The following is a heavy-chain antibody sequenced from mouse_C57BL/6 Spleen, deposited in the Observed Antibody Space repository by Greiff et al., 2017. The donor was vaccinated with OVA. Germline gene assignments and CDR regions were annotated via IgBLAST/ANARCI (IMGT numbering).Heavy chain of an antibody. CDR3: ARSNPFDY. V-gene: IGHV1-55*01. Sequence: QVHVKQPGAELVKPGASVKMSCKASGYTFTSYWITWVKQRPGQGLEWIGDLYPGSGSTNYNEKFKSKATLTVDTSSSTAYMQLSSLTSDDSAVYYCARSNPFDYWGQGTTLTVSS. CDR1: GYTFTSYW. J-gene: IGHJ2*01. CDR2: LYPGSGST.